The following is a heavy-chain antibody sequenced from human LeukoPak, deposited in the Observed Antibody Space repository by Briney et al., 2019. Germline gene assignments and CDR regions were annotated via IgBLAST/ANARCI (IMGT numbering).Heavy chain of an antibody. CDR1: GFTFSSYW. CDR3: ARDGYCSSTSCYVGYYGMDV. V-gene: IGHV3-7*01. D-gene: IGHD2-2*03. Sequence: GGSLRLSCAASGFTFSSYWMSWVRQAPGKGLEWVANIKQDGSEKYYVDSVKGRFTISRDNAKNSLYLRMNSLRAEDTAVYYCARDGYCSSTSCYVGYYGMDVWGQGTTVTVSS. J-gene: IGHJ6*02. CDR2: IKQDGSEK.